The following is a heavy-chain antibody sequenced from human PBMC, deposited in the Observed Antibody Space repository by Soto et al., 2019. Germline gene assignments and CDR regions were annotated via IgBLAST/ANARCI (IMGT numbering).Heavy chain of an antibody. Sequence: SETLSLTCAVSGGSISTSNWWSWVRQPPGKGLELIGEIYQSGATNYNPSLKGRVTISMDKSKNHFSLRLSSVTAADTAVYYCARMPFYYYAMDVWGQGTTVTVSS. CDR3: ARMPFYYYAMDV. CDR2: IYQSGAT. CDR1: GGSISTSNW. D-gene: IGHD2-2*01. J-gene: IGHJ6*02. V-gene: IGHV4-4*02.